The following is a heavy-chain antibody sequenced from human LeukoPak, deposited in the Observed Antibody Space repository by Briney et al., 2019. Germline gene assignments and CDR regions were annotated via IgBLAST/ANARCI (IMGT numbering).Heavy chain of an antibody. CDR1: GGSISSYY. V-gene: IGHV4-4*07. Sequence: SETLSLTCTVSGGSISSYYWSWIRQPAGKGLEWIGRIYTSGSTNYNPSLKSRVTMSVDTSKNQFSLKLSSVTAADTAVYYCALLGGYCSSTSCYEDYWGQGTLVTVSS. CDR2: IYTSGST. J-gene: IGHJ4*02. CDR3: ALLGGYCSSTSCYEDY. D-gene: IGHD2-2*01.